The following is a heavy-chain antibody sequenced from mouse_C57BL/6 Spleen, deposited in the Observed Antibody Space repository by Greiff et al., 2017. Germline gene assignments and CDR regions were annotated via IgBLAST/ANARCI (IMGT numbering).Heavy chain of an antibody. CDR2: ISRGSSTI. CDR1: GFNFSDYG. D-gene: IGHD3-1*01. V-gene: IGHV5-17*01. J-gene: IGHJ4*01. Sequence: EVQLVESGGGLVKPGGSLKLSCAASGFNFSDYGMHWVRQAPEKGLAGVAYISRGSSTIDYADTVKGRFTIDRDNAKNTLFLQLTSLRSEDTAVYYCAESRDGHDYAMDYWGHGPSVTVSS. CDR3: AESRDGHDYAMDY.